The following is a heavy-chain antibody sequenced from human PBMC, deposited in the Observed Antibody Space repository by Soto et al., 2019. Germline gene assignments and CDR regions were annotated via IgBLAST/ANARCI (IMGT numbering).Heavy chain of an antibody. CDR3: ERDLSYYDSSGSSYYYYGMDV. J-gene: IGHJ6*02. Sequence: PSDTLSLTCTVSGGSIRGGGYYWSCIRQHPGKGLEWIGYIYYSGSTYYNPSLKSRVTISVDTSKNQFSMKLSSVTAADTAVYYCERDLSYYDSSGSSYYYYGMDVWGQGTTVTVSS. V-gene: IGHV4-31*03. D-gene: IGHD3-22*01. CDR2: IYYSGST. CDR1: GGSIRGGGYY.